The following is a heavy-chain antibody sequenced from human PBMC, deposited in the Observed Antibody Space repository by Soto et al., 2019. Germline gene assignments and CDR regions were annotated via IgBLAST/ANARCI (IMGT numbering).Heavy chain of an antibody. J-gene: IGHJ4*02. CDR3: ARDQTSWTPGE. CDR1: GFTFSSYA. V-gene: IGHV3-23*01. D-gene: IGHD2-15*01. Sequence: GGSLRLSCAASGFTFSSYAMSWVRQAPGKGLEWVSVISGSGGSTYYADSVKGRFTISRDNSKNTLYLQMNSLRAEDTAVYYCARDQTSWTPGEWGQGTLVTVSS. CDR2: ISGSGGST.